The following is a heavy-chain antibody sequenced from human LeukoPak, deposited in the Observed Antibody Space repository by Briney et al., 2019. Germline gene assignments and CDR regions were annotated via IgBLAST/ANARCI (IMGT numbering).Heavy chain of an antibody. CDR1: GFTFDDYA. V-gene: IGHV3-9*01. Sequence: PGGSLRLSCAASGFTFDDYAMHWVRHAPGKGLEWVSGISWNSGSIGYADSVKGRFTISRDNAKNSLYLQMNSLRAEDTALYYCAKDRGRGYDFWSGYYVRPFDYWGQGTLVTVSS. D-gene: IGHD3-3*01. CDR2: ISWNSGSI. J-gene: IGHJ4*02. CDR3: AKDRGRGYDFWSGYYVRPFDY.